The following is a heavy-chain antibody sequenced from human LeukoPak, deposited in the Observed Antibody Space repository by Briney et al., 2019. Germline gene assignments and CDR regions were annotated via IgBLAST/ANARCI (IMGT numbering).Heavy chain of an antibody. D-gene: IGHD2-8*01. CDR1: GYTFTSYY. J-gene: IGHJ6*03. CDR2: INPSGGCT. V-gene: IGHV1-46*01. CDR3: ARELSTNGVYYMDV. Sequence: ASVKVSFKASGYTFTSYYMHWVRQAPGQGLEWMGIINPSGGCTSYAQKFQGRVTMTRDMSTSTVYMELSSLRSEDTAVYYCARELSTNGVYYMDVWGKGTTVTVSS.